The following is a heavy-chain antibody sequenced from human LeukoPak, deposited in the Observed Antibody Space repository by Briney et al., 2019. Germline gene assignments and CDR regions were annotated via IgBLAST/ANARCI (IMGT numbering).Heavy chain of an antibody. D-gene: IGHD1-26*01. CDR2: INPNSGGT. V-gene: IGHV1-2*02. CDR1: GYTFTGYY. CDR3: ARGCGSYYEEFDY. Sequence: ASVKVSCKASGYTFTGYYMHWVRQAPGQGLEWMGWINPNSGGTNYAQKFQGRVTMTRDTSISTAYMELSRLRSDDTAVYYCARGCGSYYEEFDYWGQGTLVTVSS. J-gene: IGHJ4*02.